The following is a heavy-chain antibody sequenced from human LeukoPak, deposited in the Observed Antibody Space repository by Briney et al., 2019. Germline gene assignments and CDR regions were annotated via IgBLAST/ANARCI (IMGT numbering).Heavy chain of an antibody. V-gene: IGHV4-34*01. CDR3: VRVPDVTARPCDT. J-gene: IGHJ5*02. D-gene: IGHD1-1*01. CDR1: GGSFSGYY. CDR2: SSHTGHIT. Sequence: PSETLSLTCAVYGGSFSGYYWTWIRQTPGRGHEWIGESSHTGHITGYNPSLKGRATISVDSSKKQFSLKVTSVTAADTGIYYCVRVPDVTARPCDTWGPGTVVTVSS.